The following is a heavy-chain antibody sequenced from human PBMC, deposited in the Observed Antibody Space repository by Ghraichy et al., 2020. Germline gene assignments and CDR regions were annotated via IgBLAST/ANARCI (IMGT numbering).Heavy chain of an antibody. J-gene: IGHJ4*02. V-gene: IGHV5-51*01. CDR1: GYNFNVFW. Sequence: GESLNISCRASGYNFNVFWIGWVRQMPGKGLEWMGVIYPEESQTRYGPSLQGQVTFSVDRSINTAYLEWSSLKASDTAIYYCAKTVGRSSGCIGGACPLEYWGQGTPVTVSS. CDR2: IYPEESQT. CDR3: AKTVGRSSGCIGGACPLEY. D-gene: IGHD2-21*02.